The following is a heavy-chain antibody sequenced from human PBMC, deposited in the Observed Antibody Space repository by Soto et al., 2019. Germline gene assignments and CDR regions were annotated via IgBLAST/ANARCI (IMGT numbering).Heavy chain of an antibody. Sequence: QVQLQQWGAGLLKPSETLSLTCAVYGGSFSGYYWSWIRQPPGKGLEWIGEINHSGSTNYNPSLKSAVTISVDTSKNQFSLKLSSVTAADTAVYYCARVYSSSWYRNYWYFDLWGRGTLVTVSS. CDR1: GGSFSGYY. CDR2: INHSGST. J-gene: IGHJ2*01. V-gene: IGHV4-34*01. D-gene: IGHD6-13*01. CDR3: ARVYSSSWYRNYWYFDL.